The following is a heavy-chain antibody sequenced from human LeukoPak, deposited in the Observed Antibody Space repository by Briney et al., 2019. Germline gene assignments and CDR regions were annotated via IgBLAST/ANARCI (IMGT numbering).Heavy chain of an antibody. D-gene: IGHD3-22*01. CDR1: GFTFSSYW. CDR3: ARGATYYYDSSGYYFY. Sequence: GGSLRLSCAASGFTFSSYWMHWVRQAPGKGLVWVSRINSDGSSTSYADSVKGRLTISRDNAKNTLYLQMNSLRAEDTAVYYCARGATYYYDSSGYYFYWGQGTLVTVSS. CDR2: INSDGSST. J-gene: IGHJ4*02. V-gene: IGHV3-74*01.